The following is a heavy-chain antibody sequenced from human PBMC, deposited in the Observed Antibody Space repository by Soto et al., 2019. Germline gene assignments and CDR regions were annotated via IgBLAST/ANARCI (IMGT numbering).Heavy chain of an antibody. J-gene: IGHJ4*02. V-gene: IGHV2-5*02. CDR2: IYWDDDK. CDR3: AHRRSGYDPLDY. Sequence: QITLKESGPPLVKPTQTLTLTCTFSGFSLSTSGVGVGWIRQPPGKALEWLALIYWDDDKRYSPSLKSRLTITKDTSKNQVVLTMTNMDPVDTATYYCAHRRSGYDPLDYWGQGTLVTVSS. CDR1: GFSLSTSGVG. D-gene: IGHD5-12*01.